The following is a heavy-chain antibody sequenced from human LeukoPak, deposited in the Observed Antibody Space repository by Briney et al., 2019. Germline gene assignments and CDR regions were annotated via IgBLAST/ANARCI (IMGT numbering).Heavy chain of an antibody. CDR1: GFTFSSYG. CDR2: ISYDGSNK. D-gene: IGHD5-24*01. CDR3: AKGTRDNLDY. Sequence: GGSLRLSCAASGFTFSSYGMHWVRQAPGKGREGVAVISYDGSNKYYAASVKGRFTISRDNSKNTLYLQMNSLRAEDTAVYYCAKGTRDNLDYWGQGTLVTVSS. V-gene: IGHV3-30*18. J-gene: IGHJ4*02.